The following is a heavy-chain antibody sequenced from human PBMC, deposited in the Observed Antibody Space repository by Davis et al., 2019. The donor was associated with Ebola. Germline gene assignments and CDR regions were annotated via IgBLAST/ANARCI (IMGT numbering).Heavy chain of an antibody. J-gene: IGHJ6*02. CDR1: GFTFSSYG. Sequence: GESLKISCAASGFTFSSYGMHWVRQAPGKGLEWVAVIWYDGSNKYYADSVKGRFTISRDNSKNTLYLQMNSLRAEDTAVYYCAKGIHCSSTSCYPGYYYGMDVWGQGTTVTVSS. D-gene: IGHD2-2*01. CDR3: AKGIHCSSTSCYPGYYYGMDV. CDR2: IWYDGSNK. V-gene: IGHV3-30*02.